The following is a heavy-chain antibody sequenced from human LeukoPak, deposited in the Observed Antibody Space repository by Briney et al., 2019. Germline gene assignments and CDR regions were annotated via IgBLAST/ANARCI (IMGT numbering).Heavy chain of an antibody. Sequence: GGSLRLSCAASGFTLSSHSMDWVRQAPGKGLEWVSSISISSSYIYYSDSVKGRFPISRDNAKNSLYLQMNSLRAEDTAVYHCARAAEKYGGRFASWGQGPLVPVSS. D-gene: IGHD3-16*01. CDR2: ISISSSYI. CDR3: ARAAEKYGGRFAS. V-gene: IGHV3-21*01. CDR1: GFTLSSHS. J-gene: IGHJ4*02.